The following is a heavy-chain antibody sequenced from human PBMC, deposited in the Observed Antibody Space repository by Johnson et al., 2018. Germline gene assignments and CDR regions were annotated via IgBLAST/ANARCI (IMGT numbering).Heavy chain of an antibody. V-gene: IGHV3-11*04. J-gene: IGHJ6*03. CDR2: ISSSGSTI. CDR3: ARDGYYDFWSGYYPNYYYMDV. CDR1: GFTFSDYY. D-gene: IGHD3-3*01. Sequence: QVQLVESGGGLVKPGGSLRLSCAASGFTFSDYYMSWIRQAPGKGLEWVSYISSSGSTIYYADSVKGRFTISRDNAKNSLYLQMNSLRAEDTAVYYCARDGYYDFWSGYYPNYYYMDVWGKGTTVTVSS.